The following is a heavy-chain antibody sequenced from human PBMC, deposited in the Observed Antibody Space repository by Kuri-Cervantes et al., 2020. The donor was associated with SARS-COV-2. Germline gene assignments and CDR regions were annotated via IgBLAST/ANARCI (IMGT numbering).Heavy chain of an antibody. D-gene: IGHD6-13*01. CDR1: GYPFTGYY. CDR3: ARSYSSTYYDAYFYYYYMDV. Sequence: ASVKVSCKASGYPFTGYYMHWVRQAPGQGLEWMGRINPNSDGTYYAQKFQGRVTMTRDTSVSTANMELSSLRSDDTAVYYCARSYSSTYYDAYFYYYYMDVWGKGTTVTVSS. J-gene: IGHJ6*03. V-gene: IGHV1-2*02. CDR2: INPNSDGT.